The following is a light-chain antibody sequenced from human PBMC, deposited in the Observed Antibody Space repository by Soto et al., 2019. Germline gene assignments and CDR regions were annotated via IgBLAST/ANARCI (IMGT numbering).Light chain of an antibody. CDR3: QTWGTGIVV. Sequence: QSVLTQSPSASASLGASVKLTCTLNSGHNNYAITWHQQQPEKGPRYLMKVDSDGSHNKGGGIPDRFSGSSSGAERYLTISSLQSEDEADYYCQTWGTGIVVFGGGTKVTVL. CDR1: SGHNNYA. J-gene: IGLJ2*01. CDR2: VDSDGSH. V-gene: IGLV4-69*01.